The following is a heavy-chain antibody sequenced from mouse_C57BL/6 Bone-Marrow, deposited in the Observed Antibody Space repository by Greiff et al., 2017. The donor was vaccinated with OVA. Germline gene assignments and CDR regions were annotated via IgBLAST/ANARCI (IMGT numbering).Heavy chain of an antibody. J-gene: IGHJ1*03. V-gene: IGHV1-61*01. CDR2: IYPSDSET. Sequence: QVQLQQPGAELVRPGSSVKLSCKASGYTFTSYWMDWVKQRPGQGLEWIGNIYPSDSETHYNQKFKDKATLTVDKSSSTAYMQLSSLTSEDSAVYYCAREVVARYFDVWGTGTTVTVSS. CDR1: GYTFTSYW. D-gene: IGHD1-1*01. CDR3: AREVVARYFDV.